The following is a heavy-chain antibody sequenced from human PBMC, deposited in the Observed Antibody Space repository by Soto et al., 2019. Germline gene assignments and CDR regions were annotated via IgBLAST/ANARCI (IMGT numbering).Heavy chain of an antibody. J-gene: IGHJ3*02. CDR2: MNPNSGNT. CDR1: GYTFTNYD. CDR3: ARSYYYDSSGYSYDAFDI. D-gene: IGHD3-22*01. V-gene: IGHV1-8*01. Sequence: ASVKVSCKASGYTFTNYDINWVRQATGQGLEWMGWMNPNSGNTGYAQKFQGRVTMTRNTSISTAYMELSSLRSEDTAVYYCARSYYYDSSGYSYDAFDIWGQGTMVTVSS.